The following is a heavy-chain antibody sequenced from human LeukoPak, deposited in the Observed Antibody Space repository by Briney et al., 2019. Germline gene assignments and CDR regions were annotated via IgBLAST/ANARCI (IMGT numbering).Heavy chain of an antibody. CDR2: IIPIFGTA. J-gene: IGHJ4*02. D-gene: IGHD5-18*01. CDR1: GGTFSSYA. CDR3: ARGTTMVTNYFDY. Sequence: SVKVSCKASGGTFSSYAISWVRQAPGQGLEWMGGIIPIFGTANYAQKFQGRVTITADESTSTAYMELSSLRPEDTAVCYCARGTTMVTNYFDYWGQGTLVIVSS. V-gene: IGHV1-69*13.